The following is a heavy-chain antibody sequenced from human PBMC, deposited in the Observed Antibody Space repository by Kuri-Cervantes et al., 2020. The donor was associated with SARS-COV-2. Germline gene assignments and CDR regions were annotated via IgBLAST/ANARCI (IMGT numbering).Heavy chain of an antibody. V-gene: IGHV3-30*03. CDR3: ARGDGQLWEYYYGMDV. Sequence: GESLKISCAASGFTFSSYGMHWVRQAPGKGLEWVAVISYDGSNKYYADSVKGRFTISRDNSKNTLYLQMNSLRAEDTAVYYCARGDGQLWEYYYGMDVWGQGTRVTVSS. CDR2: ISYDGSNK. CDR1: GFTFSSYG. J-gene: IGHJ6*01. D-gene: IGHD5-18*01.